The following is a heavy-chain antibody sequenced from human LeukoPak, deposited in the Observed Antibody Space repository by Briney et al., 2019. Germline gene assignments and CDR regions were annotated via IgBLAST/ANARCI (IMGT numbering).Heavy chain of an antibody. J-gene: IGHJ6*03. Sequence: PSETLSLTCTVSGGSISSGSYYWSWIRQPAGKGLEWIGRIYTSGSTNYNPSLKSRVTISVDTSKNQFSLKLSSVTAADAAVYYCARLYGDQRGYYFYYMHVWGKGTTVTVSS. CDR3: ARLYGDQRGYYFYYMHV. CDR2: IYTSGST. V-gene: IGHV4-61*02. D-gene: IGHD4-17*01. CDR1: GGSISSGSYY.